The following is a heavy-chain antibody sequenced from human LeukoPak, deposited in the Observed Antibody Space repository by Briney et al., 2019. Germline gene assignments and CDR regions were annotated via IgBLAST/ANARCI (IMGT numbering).Heavy chain of an antibody. D-gene: IGHD1-26*01. CDR3: ARSGNYYSFDY. Sequence: PGGSLRLSCTASGFTFSSYAMSWVRQAPRKGLQWVSPISGSGGGTYYTDSVKGRFTISRDNSKNTLYLQMNSLRAEDTAVYYCARSGNYYSFDYWGQGTLVTVSS. J-gene: IGHJ4*02. V-gene: IGHV3-23*01. CDR1: GFTFSSYA. CDR2: ISGSGGGT.